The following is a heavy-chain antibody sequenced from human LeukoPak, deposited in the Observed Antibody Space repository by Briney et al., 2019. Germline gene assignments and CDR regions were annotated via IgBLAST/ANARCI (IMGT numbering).Heavy chain of an antibody. CDR1: GFTFSSSA. CDR3: ARAGTTVYDAFDI. Sequence: GGSLRLSCAASGFTFSSSAMHWVRQAPGKGLEYVSAISSNGGGVYYADSVKGRFTISRDNSKNTLYLQMGSLRAEDMAVYYCARAGTTVYDAFDIWGQGTMVTVSS. J-gene: IGHJ3*02. CDR2: ISSNGGGV. V-gene: IGHV3-64*02. D-gene: IGHD1-1*01.